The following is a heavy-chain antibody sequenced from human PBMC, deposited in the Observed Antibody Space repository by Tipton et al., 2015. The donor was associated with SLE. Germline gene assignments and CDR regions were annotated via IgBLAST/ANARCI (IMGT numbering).Heavy chain of an antibody. Sequence: GLVKPSETLSLSCDVSGFSISSGYYWGWIRQPPGKGLEWIGSIYQSGNTYYNPTLKSRVSMSTDQFKNQFFLRVSSVTAADMAVYYCARHDYDDNGYYMHYFDYWGQGTLVTVSS. V-gene: IGHV4-38-2*01. CDR1: GFSISSGYY. D-gene: IGHD3-22*01. J-gene: IGHJ4*02. CDR2: IYQSGNT. CDR3: ARHDYDDNGYYMHYFDY.